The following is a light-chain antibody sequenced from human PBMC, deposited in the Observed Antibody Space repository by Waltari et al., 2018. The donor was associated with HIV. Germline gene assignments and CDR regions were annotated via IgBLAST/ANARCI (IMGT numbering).Light chain of an antibody. CDR1: SSNIGRNY. CDR3: SAWDSSLGAWV. Sequence: QSVLTQPPSASGTPGQRVTISCSGSSSNIGRNYVYWYQQLPGTAPKLLIYRNNQRPSGVPARFSASRSRNTASLTITGLQPEDEADYYCSAWDSSLGAWVFGGGTKLTVL. CDR2: RNN. V-gene: IGLV1-47*01. J-gene: IGLJ3*02.